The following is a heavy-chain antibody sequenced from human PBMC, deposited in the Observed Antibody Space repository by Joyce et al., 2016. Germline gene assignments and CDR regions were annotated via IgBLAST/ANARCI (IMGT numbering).Heavy chain of an antibody. J-gene: IGHJ4*02. CDR1: GDSICTYY. Sequence: QVQLQESGPGLVKPSETLSLTFTVSGDSICTYYWNWIRQPPGKGLEWIGYIFYTGSTNYNPSLKSRVTMSVDMSKNQFSLNLNSVTAADTAVYYCARVGSSWSFGYWGQGTLVTVSS. V-gene: IGHV4-59*01. CDR2: IFYTGST. CDR3: ARVGSSWSFGY. D-gene: IGHD6-13*01.